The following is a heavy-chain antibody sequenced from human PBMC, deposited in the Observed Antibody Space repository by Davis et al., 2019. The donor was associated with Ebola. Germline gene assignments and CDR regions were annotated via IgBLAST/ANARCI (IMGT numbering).Heavy chain of an antibody. CDR3: ARSHYYNGQDL. D-gene: IGHD3-10*01. CDR1: AFSFRAYC. V-gene: IGHV3-74*01. Sequence: PARSLTLSCAASAFSFRAYCTHWIRQPPECLLWVADTHPEGVTIRYPDSVRGRFTISRDNVNSILYLQMNSLRPEDSAIYYCARSHYYNGQDLWGQGTRVTVSS. CDR2: THPEGVTI. J-gene: IGHJ6*02.